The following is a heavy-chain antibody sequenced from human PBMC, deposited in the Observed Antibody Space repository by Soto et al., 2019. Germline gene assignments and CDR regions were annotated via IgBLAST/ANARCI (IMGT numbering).Heavy chain of an antibody. CDR3: ARDQDCSGGSCYSSGSGWFDP. D-gene: IGHD2-15*01. Sequence: ASVKVSCKASGGAFSSYAISWVRQAPGQGLEWMGGIIPIFGTANYAQEFQGRVTITADESTSTAYMELSSLRSEDTAVYYCARDQDCSGGSCYSSGSGWFDPWGQGTLVTVSS. J-gene: IGHJ5*02. CDR2: IIPIFGTA. V-gene: IGHV1-69*13. CDR1: GGAFSSYA.